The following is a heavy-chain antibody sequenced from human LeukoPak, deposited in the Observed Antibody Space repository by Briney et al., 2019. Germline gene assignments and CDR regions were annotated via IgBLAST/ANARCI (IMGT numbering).Heavy chain of an antibody. CDR3: ARRSEYCSSTSCYPLNNWFAP. CDR2: IYPGDSDT. V-gene: IGHV5-51*01. J-gene: IGHJ5*02. Sequence: GESLKISCKGSGYSFTSYWIGWVRQMPGKGLEWMGIIYPGDSDTRYSPSFQGQVTISADKSISTAYLQWSSLKASDTAMYYCARRSEYCSSTSCYPLNNWFAPWGKEPRVTVSS. D-gene: IGHD2-2*01. CDR1: GYSFTSYW.